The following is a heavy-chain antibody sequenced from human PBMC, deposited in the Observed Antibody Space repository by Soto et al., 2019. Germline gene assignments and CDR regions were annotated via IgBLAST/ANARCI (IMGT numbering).Heavy chain of an antibody. D-gene: IGHD3-22*01. Sequence: EVQLVESGGGLVQPGGSLKLSCAASGFTFSGSAMHWVRQASGKGLEWVGRIRSKANSYATAYAASVKGRFTISRDDSKTTASRQMNRPTTEDTAVYYCTSSGLIDYYFYYGMDVWCQGTTVTVSS. CDR2: IRSKANSYAT. V-gene: IGHV3-73*02. CDR1: GFTFSGSA. CDR3: TSSGLIDYYFYYGMDV. J-gene: IGHJ6*02.